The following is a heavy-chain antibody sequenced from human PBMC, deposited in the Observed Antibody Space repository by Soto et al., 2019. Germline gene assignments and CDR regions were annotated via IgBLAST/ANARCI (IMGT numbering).Heavy chain of an antibody. D-gene: IGHD3-16*02. Sequence: SETLSLTCTVSGGSISSGGYYWSWIRQHPGKGLEWIGYIYYSGSTYYNPSLKSRVTISVDTSKNQFSLKLSSVTAADTAVYYCATWGSYRYIYYYYYYMDVWGKGTTVTVSS. J-gene: IGHJ6*03. CDR2: IYYSGST. CDR1: GGSISSGGYY. CDR3: ATWGSYRYIYYYYYYMDV. V-gene: IGHV4-31*03.